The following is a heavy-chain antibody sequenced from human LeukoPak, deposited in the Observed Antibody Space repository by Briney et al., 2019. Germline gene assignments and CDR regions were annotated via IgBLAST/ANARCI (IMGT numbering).Heavy chain of an antibody. CDR1: GYSISSGYY. CDR3: ARASGSYGSGSYYYYGMDV. Sequence: PSETLSLTCAVSGYSISSGYYWGWIRQPPGKGQWGIVSIFDSGSTYYTPSLKSRVTMSVDTSKNQISLKLSSVTAADTAVYYCARASGSYGSGSYYYYGMDVWGKGTTVTVSS. V-gene: IGHV4-38-2*01. D-gene: IGHD3-10*01. CDR2: IFDSGST. J-gene: IGHJ6*04.